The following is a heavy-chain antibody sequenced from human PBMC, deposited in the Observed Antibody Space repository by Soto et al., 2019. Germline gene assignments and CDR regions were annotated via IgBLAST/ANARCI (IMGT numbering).Heavy chain of an antibody. CDR2: IYYSGST. CDR1: GGSISSGGYY. D-gene: IGHD6-13*01. V-gene: IGHV4-31*03. Sequence: QVQLQESGPGLVKPSQTLSLTCTVSGGSISSGGYYWSWIRQHPGKGLEWIGYIYYSGSTYYNPSLMRGVTIPVDTPKNQCAPNLSSVTGADTAVYYGAVIRAAAGAFDFWRQGTMLTVS. CDR3: AVIRAAAGAFDF. J-gene: IGHJ3*01.